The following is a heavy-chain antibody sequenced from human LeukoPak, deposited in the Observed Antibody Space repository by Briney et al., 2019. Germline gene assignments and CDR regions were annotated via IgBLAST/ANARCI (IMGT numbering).Heavy chain of an antibody. D-gene: IGHD2-2*01. CDR3: ARVLPVASRDY. J-gene: IGHJ4*02. Sequence: GGSLRLSCAASGFTFSTYWMSWVRQAPGKGLEWVANIRQDGSDKFYVDSVKGRFTISRDNAKNSMYLQMNSLRAEDTAVYYCARVLPVASRDYWGQGTLVTVSS. CDR1: GFTFSTYW. V-gene: IGHV3-7*01. CDR2: IRQDGSDK.